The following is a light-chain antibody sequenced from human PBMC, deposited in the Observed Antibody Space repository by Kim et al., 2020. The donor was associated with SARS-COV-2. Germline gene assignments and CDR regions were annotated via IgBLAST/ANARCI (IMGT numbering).Light chain of an antibody. V-gene: IGLV7-46*01. CDR2: DTY. CDR1: TRAVISSHY. Sequence: GGTVTLPCGSRTRAVISSHYPYWFQQKPGQAPRTLIYDTYNKPSWTPARFSGSLLGDKAALTLSGAQPEDEAEYYCLLSYSGGRVVFGTGTKVTVL. J-gene: IGLJ1*01. CDR3: LLSYSGGRVV.